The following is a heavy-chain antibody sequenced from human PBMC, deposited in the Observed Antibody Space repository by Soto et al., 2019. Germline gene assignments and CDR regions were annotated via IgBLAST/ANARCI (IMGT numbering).Heavy chain of an antibody. V-gene: IGHV1-8*01. CDR3: VRGAGYYESSGRDY. J-gene: IGHJ4*02. Sequence: GASVKVSCKASGYTFTFYDITWVRQATGQGLEWMGWMNPNSGNTGYEQKFQGRITMTRNTAISTAYMELSSLKSEDTAVYYCVRGAGYYESSGRDYWGQGTLVTVSS. D-gene: IGHD3-22*01. CDR2: MNPNSGNT. CDR1: GYTFTFYD.